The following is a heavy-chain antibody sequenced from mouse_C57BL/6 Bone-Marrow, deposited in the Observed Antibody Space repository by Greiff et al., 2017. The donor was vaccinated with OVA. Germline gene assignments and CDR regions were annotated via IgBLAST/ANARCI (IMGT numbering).Heavy chain of an antibody. CDR1: GFNITDDY. CDR3: TTGDCSNFWFAY. J-gene: IGHJ3*01. V-gene: IGHV14-4*01. D-gene: IGHD2-5*01. CDR2: IDPENGDT. Sequence: EVQLQQSGAELVRPGASVKLSCTASGFNITDDYMHWVKQRPEQGLEWIGWIDPENGDTEYTSKFQGKATITADTSSNTAYLQLSSLTSEDTAVYYCTTGDCSNFWFAYWGQGTLVTVSA.